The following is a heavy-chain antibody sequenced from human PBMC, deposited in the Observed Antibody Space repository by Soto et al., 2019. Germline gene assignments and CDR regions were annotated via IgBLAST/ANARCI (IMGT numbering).Heavy chain of an antibody. CDR1: GFTFSSYG. J-gene: IGHJ6*03. CDR3: ASSSTSVYYYYMDV. D-gene: IGHD2-2*01. CDR2: IWYDGSNK. V-gene: IGHV3-33*01. Sequence: QVQLVESGGGVVQPGRSLRLSCAASGFTFSSYGMHWVRQAPGKGLEWVAVIWYDGSNKYYADSVKGRFTISRDNSKNTLYLQMKSLRAEDTAVYYCASSSTSVYYYYMDVWGKGTTVTVSS.